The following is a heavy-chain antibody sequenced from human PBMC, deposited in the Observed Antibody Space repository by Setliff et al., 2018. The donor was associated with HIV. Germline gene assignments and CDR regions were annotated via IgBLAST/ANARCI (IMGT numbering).Heavy chain of an antibody. D-gene: IGHD3-3*01. Sequence: SCTVSGGSISGYYWSWIRQPPGKGLEWIGTIFYTGNTNYNPSLKSRVTLSGGMSENQLFLRLTSVTAADTAVYYCVRGNRVFDYWGQGALVTVSS. CDR1: GGSISGYY. CDR3: VRGNRVFDY. V-gene: IGHV4-59*01. J-gene: IGHJ4*02. CDR2: IFYTGNT.